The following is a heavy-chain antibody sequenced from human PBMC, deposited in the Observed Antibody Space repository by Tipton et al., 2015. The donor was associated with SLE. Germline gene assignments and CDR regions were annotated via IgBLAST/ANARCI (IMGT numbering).Heavy chain of an antibody. CDR3: ARGSVVADDF. CDR1: GDSFYSSHDQ. V-gene: IGHV4-39*07. Sequence: TLSLTCSVSGDSFYSSHDQWDWIRQSPGKGLEWIGSRFSGGGTYYNPSLKSRVTMSGDTSKNQLSLKLTSVTAADTAVYYCARGSVVADDFWGQGTLVTVSS. J-gene: IGHJ4*02. CDR2: RFSGGGT. D-gene: IGHD2-15*01.